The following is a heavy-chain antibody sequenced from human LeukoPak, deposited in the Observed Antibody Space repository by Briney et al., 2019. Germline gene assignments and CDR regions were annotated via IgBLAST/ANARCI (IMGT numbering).Heavy chain of an antibody. CDR1: GFTFGSYA. CDR2: TSDSGGRT. J-gene: IGHJ3*02. Sequence: GGSLRLSCAASGFTFGSYAMTWLRQAPGKGLEWVSSTSDSGGRTFYADSVKGRFTISRDNSKDTLNLQMNSLRAEDTAVYFCAGRCIYPDYGRLAAFDIWGQGTMVT. V-gene: IGHV3-23*01. D-gene: IGHD4-17*01. CDR3: AGRCIYPDYGRLAAFDI.